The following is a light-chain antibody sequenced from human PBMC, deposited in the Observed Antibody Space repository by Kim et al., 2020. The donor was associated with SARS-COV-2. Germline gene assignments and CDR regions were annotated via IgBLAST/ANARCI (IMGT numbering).Light chain of an antibody. CDR2: QDS. CDR1: KLGDKY. J-gene: IGLJ3*02. V-gene: IGLV3-1*01. Sequence: SVSPGQTASITCSGDKLGDKYASWYQQKPGQSPVLVIYQDSKRPSGIPERFSGSNSGNTATLTISETQAMDEADYYCQAWDSSTWVFGGGTKLTVL. CDR3: QAWDSSTWV.